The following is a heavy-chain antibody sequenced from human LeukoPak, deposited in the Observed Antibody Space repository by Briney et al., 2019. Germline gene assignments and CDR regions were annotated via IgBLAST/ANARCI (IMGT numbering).Heavy chain of an antibody. CDR3: ARAPSSRYCSGGSCQPYGMDV. V-gene: IGHV4-4*02. CDR2: IYHSGST. J-gene: IGHJ6*02. Sequence: PSGTLSLTCAVSGGSISSSNWWSWVRQPPGKGLEWIGEIYHSGSTNYNPSLKSRVTISVDKSKNQFSLKLSSVAAADTAVYYCARAPSSRYCSGGSCQPYGMDVWGQGTTVTVSS. D-gene: IGHD2-15*01. CDR1: GGSISSSNW.